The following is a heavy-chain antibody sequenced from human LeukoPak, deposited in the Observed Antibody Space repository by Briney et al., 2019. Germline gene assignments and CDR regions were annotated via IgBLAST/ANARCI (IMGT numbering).Heavy chain of an antibody. Sequence: GGSLRLSCAASGFTFRDSAMHWVRQVPGKGLEWVSGISWSSEYMYYADSVKGRFTISRDNAKNSLYLQMDSLRAEDTALYYCAKEGSVCTNGICRYFDYWGQGTLVTVSS. CDR3: AKEGSVCTNGICRYFDY. D-gene: IGHD2-8*01. CDR1: GFTFRDSA. V-gene: IGHV3-9*01. CDR2: ISWSSEYM. J-gene: IGHJ4*02.